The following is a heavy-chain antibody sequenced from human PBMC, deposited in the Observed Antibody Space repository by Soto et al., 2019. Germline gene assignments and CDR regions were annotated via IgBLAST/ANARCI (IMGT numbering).Heavy chain of an antibody. Sequence: GSLRLSCAASGFTFSSYGMHWVRQAPGKGLEWVAVISYDGSNKYYADSVKGRFTISRDNSKNTLYLQMNSLRAEDTAVYYWAKVLGDVLRFLEWYKYYYYGMDVWGQGTTVTVSS. CDR1: GFTFSSYG. D-gene: IGHD3-3*01. CDR2: ISYDGSNK. J-gene: IGHJ6*02. CDR3: AKVLGDVLRFLEWYKYYYYGMDV. V-gene: IGHV3-30*18.